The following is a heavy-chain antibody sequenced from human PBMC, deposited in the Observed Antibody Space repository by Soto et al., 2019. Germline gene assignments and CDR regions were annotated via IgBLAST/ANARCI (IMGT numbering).Heavy chain of an antibody. CDR3: ARDFREGYNYEGY. V-gene: IGHV3-11*05. Sequence: QVQLVESGGGLVKPGGSLRLSCAASGFTFSDYYMSWIRQAPGKGLEWVSYLSSSSSYTNYADSVKGRFTISRDNAKNSLYLQMNSLRAEDTAVYYCARDFREGYNYEGYWGQGTLVTVSS. CDR1: GFTFSDYY. D-gene: IGHD5-12*01. CDR2: LSSSSSYT. J-gene: IGHJ4*02.